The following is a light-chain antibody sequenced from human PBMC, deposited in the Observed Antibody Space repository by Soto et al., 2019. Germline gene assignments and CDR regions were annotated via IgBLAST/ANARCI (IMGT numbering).Light chain of an antibody. J-gene: IGKJ4*01. CDR2: KAS. CDR3: QHYINYPLT. V-gene: IGKV1-5*03. Sequence: DIQMTQSPSTLSASVGDRVTITCRASQSISFWLAWYQQKPGKAPNLLIYKASSLESGVPSRFSGSGSGTDFTLTISSLQPDDFATYYCQHYINYPLTFGGGTKVEIK. CDR1: QSISFW.